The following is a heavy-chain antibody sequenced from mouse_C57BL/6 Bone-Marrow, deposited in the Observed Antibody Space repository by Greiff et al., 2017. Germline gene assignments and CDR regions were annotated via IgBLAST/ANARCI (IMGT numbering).Heavy chain of an antibody. J-gene: IGHJ2*01. D-gene: IGHD1-1*01. V-gene: IGHV14-4*01. Sequence: EVQLQQSGAELVRPGASVKLSCTASGFNIKDDYMHWVKQRPEQGLEWIGCIDPENGDTEYASKFQGKATITADTSSNTAYLQLSSLTSEDTAVYYCTPLYYYGSSYDYWGQGTTLTVSS. CDR2: IDPENGDT. CDR3: TPLYYYGSSYDY. CDR1: GFNIKDDY.